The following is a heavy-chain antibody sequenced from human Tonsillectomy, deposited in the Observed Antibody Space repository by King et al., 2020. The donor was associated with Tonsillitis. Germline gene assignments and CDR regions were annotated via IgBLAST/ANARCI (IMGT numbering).Heavy chain of an antibody. CDR1: GDSISSHY. J-gene: IGHJ4*02. V-gene: IGHV4-59*11. D-gene: IGHD6-19*01. CDR2: IYYTGST. CDR3: ARGGSGGWSDYFVY. Sequence: VQLQESGPGLVKPSETLSLTCTVSGDSISSHYWSWIRQPPGKGLEWIGYIYYTGSTNYNPSLRSRVTISVHTSKNQFSLKLSSVTAADTAVYYCARGGSGGWSDYFVYWGQGTLVTASS.